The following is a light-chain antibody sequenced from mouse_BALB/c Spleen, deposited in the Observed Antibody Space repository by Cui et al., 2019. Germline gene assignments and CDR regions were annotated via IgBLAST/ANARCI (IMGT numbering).Light chain of an antibody. V-gene: IGKV4-57*01. CDR2: STS. CDR1: SSVSY. Sequence: QIVLTQSPAIMSASPGEKVTITCSASSSVSYMHWFQQKPGTSPKLWIYSTSNLASGGPARFSGSGSGTSYSLTISRMEAEDAATYYCQQRSSYPLTFGAGTKLELK. J-gene: IGKJ5*01. CDR3: QQRSSYPLT.